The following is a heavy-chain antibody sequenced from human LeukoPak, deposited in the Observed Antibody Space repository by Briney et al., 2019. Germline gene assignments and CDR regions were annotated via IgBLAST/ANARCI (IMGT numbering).Heavy chain of an antibody. CDR1: GFTLSTYG. V-gene: IGHV3-30*18. Sequence: GGSLRLSCAASGFTLSTYGMYWARQAPGKGLEWVAVISYDGTNEYYADSVKGLFTISRDNSKNTLYLQMNSLRAEDTAVYYCAKDLSPLVWFVSGSDAFDIWGQGTMVTVSS. D-gene: IGHD3-10*01. CDR3: AKDLSPLVWFVSGSDAFDI. J-gene: IGHJ3*02. CDR2: ISYDGTNE.